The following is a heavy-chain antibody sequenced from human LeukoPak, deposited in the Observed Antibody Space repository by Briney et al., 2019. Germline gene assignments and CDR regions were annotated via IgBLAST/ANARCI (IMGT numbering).Heavy chain of an antibody. J-gene: IGHJ6*02. CDR3: AREDPQTTVPEGMDV. CDR1: GGSFSASY. Sequence: SETLSLTCAVYGGSFSASYWNWIRQPPGKGLEWIGEIDHSGSTNYNPSLKSRVTISVDTSKNQFSLQLRSVTAADTAVYYCAREDPQTTVPEGMDVWGQGTTVTVSS. D-gene: IGHD4-17*01. V-gene: IGHV4-34*01. CDR2: IDHSGST.